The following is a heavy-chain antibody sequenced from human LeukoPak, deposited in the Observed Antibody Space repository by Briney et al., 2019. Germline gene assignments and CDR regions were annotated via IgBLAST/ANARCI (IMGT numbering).Heavy chain of an antibody. CDR1: GFTFSSYA. D-gene: IGHD6-13*01. V-gene: IGHV3-23*01. CDR3: ASLYSSSWSYYGMDV. J-gene: IGHJ6*04. Sequence: PGGSLRLSCAASGFTFSSYAMSWVRQAPGKGLEWVSAISGSGSSTYCADSVKGRFTISRDNSKNTLYLQMNSLRAEDTAVYYCASLYSSSWSYYGMDVWGKGTTVTVSS. CDR2: ISGSGSST.